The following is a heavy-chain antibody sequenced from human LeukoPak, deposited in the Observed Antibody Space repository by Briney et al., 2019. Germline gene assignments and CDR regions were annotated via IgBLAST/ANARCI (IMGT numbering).Heavy chain of an antibody. D-gene: IGHD3-22*01. CDR1: GYTFTGYY. CDR2: INPNSGGT. CDR3: ARPYYYDSRYYPEGEAFDI. V-gene: IGHV1-2*02. J-gene: IGHJ3*02. Sequence: GSLKVSCKASGYTFTGYYMHWVRQAPGQGLEWMGWINPNSGGTNYAQNVQGRVTMTRDTSISTAYMELSRLRSDDTAVYYCARPYYYDSRYYPEGEAFDIWGQGTMVTVSS.